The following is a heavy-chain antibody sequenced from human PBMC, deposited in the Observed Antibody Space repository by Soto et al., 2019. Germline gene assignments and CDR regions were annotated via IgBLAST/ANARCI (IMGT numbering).Heavy chain of an antibody. V-gene: IGHV3-48*02. J-gene: IGHJ6*01. CDR3: AGDHGGRTLSVGVCYFFGMDV. Sequence: EVQLVESGGDLVQPGGSLRLSCAASGFIISDYTMTWVRQAPGRGLEFVSHISSSGGAIFYAESVKGRFTVSRDNAKTSLCLQTTSPGDQAPAPYFCAGDHGGRTLSVGVCYFFGMDVW. CDR1: GFIISDYT. CDR2: ISSSGGAI. D-gene: IGHD4-17*01.